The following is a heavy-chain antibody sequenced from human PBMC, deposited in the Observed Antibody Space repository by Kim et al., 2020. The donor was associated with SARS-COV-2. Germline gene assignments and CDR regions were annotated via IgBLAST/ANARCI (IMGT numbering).Heavy chain of an antibody. CDR1: GYTFTGYY. CDR2: INPNSGGT. CDR3: ARESCSSTSCSSNYYYYGMDV. Sequence: ASVKVSCKASGYTFTGYYMHWVRQAPGQGLEWMGWINPNSGGTNYAQKFQGRVTMTRDTSISTAYMELSRLRSDDTAVYYCARESCSSTSCSSNYYYYGMDVWGQGTTVTVSS. V-gene: IGHV1-2*02. J-gene: IGHJ6*02. D-gene: IGHD2-2*01.